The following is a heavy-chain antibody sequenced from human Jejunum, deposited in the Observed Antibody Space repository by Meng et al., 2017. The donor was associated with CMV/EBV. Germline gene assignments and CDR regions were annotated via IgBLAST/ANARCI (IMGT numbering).Heavy chain of an antibody. V-gene: IGHV3-74*01. CDR1: GFTFSSYW. D-gene: IGHD2-21*01. Sequence: SGFTFSSYWMHWVRQDPGKGLVWVSRISSDGRITSYADSVKGRFTISRDNAKNTLYLQMSSLRAEDTAVYYCARKSCDGDCEFDYWGQGTLVTVSS. CDR3: ARKSCDGDCEFDY. CDR2: ISSDGRIT. J-gene: IGHJ4*02.